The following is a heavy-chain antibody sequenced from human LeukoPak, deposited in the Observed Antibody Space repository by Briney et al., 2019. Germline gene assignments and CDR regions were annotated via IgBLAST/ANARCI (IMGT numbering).Heavy chain of an antibody. CDR2: ISYDGSNK. D-gene: IGHD3-22*01. CDR3: AREAYDSSGYYSRYIDY. J-gene: IGHJ4*02. Sequence: PGGSLRLSCAASGFTFSSYAMHWVRQAPGKGLEWVAVISYDGSNKYYADSVKGRFTISRDNSKNTLYLQMNSLRAEDTAVYYCAREAYDSSGYYSRYIDYWGQGTLVTVSS. CDR1: GFTFSSYA. V-gene: IGHV3-30*01.